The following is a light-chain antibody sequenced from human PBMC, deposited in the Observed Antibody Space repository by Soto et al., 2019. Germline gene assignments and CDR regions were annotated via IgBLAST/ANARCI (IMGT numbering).Light chain of an antibody. CDR2: AAS. CDR3: QQSYNTPWT. CDR1: QSISNY. J-gene: IGKJ1*01. V-gene: IGKV1-39*01. Sequence: DIPMTQSPSSLSASIGDRVTITCRASQSISNYLNWYQLKPGKAPKLLIYAASTLQSGVPSRFSGSGSGTTFTLTISSLQPEDFATYCCQQSYNTPWTFGQGTKVEIK.